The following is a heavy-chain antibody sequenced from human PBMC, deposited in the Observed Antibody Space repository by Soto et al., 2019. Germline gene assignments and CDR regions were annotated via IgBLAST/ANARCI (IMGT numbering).Heavy chain of an antibody. CDR1: GGSISSSSYY. CDR2: IYYSGST. J-gene: IGHJ6*02. D-gene: IGHD6-13*01. CDR3: ARVASYSSSWAYYYYYGMDV. V-gene: IGHV4-39*07. Sequence: PSETLSLTCTVSGGSISSSSYYWGWIRQPPGKGLEWIGSIYYSGSTNYNPSLKSRVTISVDKSKNQFSLKLSSVTAADTAVYYCARVASYSSSWAYYYYYGMDVWGQGTTVTVS.